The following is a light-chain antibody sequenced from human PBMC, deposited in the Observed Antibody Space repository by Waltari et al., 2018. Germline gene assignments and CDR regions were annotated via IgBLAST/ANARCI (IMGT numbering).Light chain of an antibody. CDR3: ATWDNGLTAVV. CDR1: SSNIGNDY. V-gene: IGLV1-51*01. CDR2: DNN. J-gene: IGLJ2*01. Sequence: QSVLTQPPSMSAAPGQKVTISCSGSSSNIGNDYVSWYHQLPGAAPKLLIYDNNKRPSGIPDRFSASKSGMSATLDITGLQIGDEADYYCATWDNGLTAVVFGGGTKLTVL.